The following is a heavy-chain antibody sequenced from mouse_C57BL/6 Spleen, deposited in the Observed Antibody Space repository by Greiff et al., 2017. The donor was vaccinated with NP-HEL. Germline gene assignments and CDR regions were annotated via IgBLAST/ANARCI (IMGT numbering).Heavy chain of an antibody. Sequence: QVQLQQPGAELVMPGASVKLSCKASGYTFTSYWMHWVKQRPGQGLEWIGEIDPSDSYTNYNQKFKGKSTLTVDKSSSTAYMQLSSLTSEDSAVYYCARFEVYWFSYWGQGTLVTVSA. CDR3: ARFEVYWFSY. V-gene: IGHV1-69*01. CDR1: GYTFTSYW. CDR2: IDPSDSYT. J-gene: IGHJ3*01.